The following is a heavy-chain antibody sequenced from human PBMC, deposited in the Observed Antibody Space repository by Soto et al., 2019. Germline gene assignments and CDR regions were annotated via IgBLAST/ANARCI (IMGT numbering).Heavy chain of an antibody. CDR2: IYYSGST. V-gene: IGHV4-30-4*01. J-gene: IGHJ6*02. D-gene: IGHD2-2*01. CDR3: AREVVPAATKRYYYYYGMDV. Sequence: TSETLSLTCTVSGGSISSGDYYWSWIRQPPGKGLEWIGYIYYSGSTYYNPSLKSRVTISVGTSKNQFSLKLSSVTAADTAVYYCAREVVPAATKRYYYYYGMDVWGQGTTVTVSS. CDR1: GGSISSGDYY.